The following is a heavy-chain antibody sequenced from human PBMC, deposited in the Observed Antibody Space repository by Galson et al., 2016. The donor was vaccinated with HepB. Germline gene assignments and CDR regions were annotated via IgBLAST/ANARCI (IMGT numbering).Heavy chain of an antibody. CDR3: ASHTRGQYDSGRYEFNY. D-gene: IGHD3-10*01. CDR2: IIPMFGTP. CDR1: GGTFSSFA. V-gene: IGHV1-69*13. J-gene: IGHJ4*02. Sequence: SVKVSCKASGGTFSSFAINWVRQALGQGLEWMGGIIPMFGTPNYAQKFRGRVTVTADESTSTAYMELSSLRSQGTAVYYCASHTRGQYDSGRYEFNYWGQGTLVTVSS.